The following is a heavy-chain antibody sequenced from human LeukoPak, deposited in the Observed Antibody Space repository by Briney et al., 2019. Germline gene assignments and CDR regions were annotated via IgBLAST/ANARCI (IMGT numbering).Heavy chain of an antibody. J-gene: IGHJ5*02. CDR1: GYSFTSYW. V-gene: IGHV5-51*01. CDR2: IYPGDSDT. Sequence: GESLKISCKGSGYSFTSYWIGWVRQMPGKGLEWMGIIYPGDSDTRYSPSFQGQVTISADKSISTAYLQWSSLKASDTAMYYCARGRDIAAAVYNWFDPWGQGTLVTVSS. D-gene: IGHD6-13*01. CDR3: ARGRDIAAAVYNWFDP.